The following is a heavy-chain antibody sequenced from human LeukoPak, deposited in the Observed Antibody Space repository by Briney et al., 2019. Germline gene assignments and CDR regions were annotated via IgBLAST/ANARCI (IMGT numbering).Heavy chain of an antibody. CDR3: AREYSSSWGLVSPFGY. CDR1: GFTFTNYW. Sequence: NPGGSLRLSCAASGFTFTNYWMSWVRQAPGEGLEWVANIKQDGSVKYHVDSVKGRFTISRDNARNSVYLQMNSLRAEDTAVYYCAREYSSSWGLVSPFGYWGQGTLVTVSS. J-gene: IGHJ4*02. V-gene: IGHV3-7*01. D-gene: IGHD6-13*01. CDR2: IKQDGSVK.